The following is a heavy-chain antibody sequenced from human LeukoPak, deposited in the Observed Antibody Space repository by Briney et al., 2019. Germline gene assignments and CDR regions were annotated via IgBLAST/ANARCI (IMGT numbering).Heavy chain of an antibody. J-gene: IGHJ6*03. CDR2: ISGSGGST. CDR1: GFSFSSYA. V-gene: IGHV3-23*01. Sequence: QPGGSLRLSCAASGFSFSSYAMSWVRQAPGKGLEWVSAISGSGGSTYYADSVKGRFTISRDNSKNTLYLQMNSLRAEDTAVYYCAKLPTVTTVYYYMDVWGKGTTVTVSS. D-gene: IGHD4-17*01. CDR3: AKLPTVTTVYYYMDV.